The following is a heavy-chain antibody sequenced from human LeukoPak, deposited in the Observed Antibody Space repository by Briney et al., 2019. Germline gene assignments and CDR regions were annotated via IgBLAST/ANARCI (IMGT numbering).Heavy chain of an antibody. Sequence: GGSLRLSCAASGFTFSSYAMSWVRQAPGKGLEWVSVIYSGGSTYYADSVKGRFTISRGNSKNTLYLQMNSLRAEDTAVYYCASLNWGSWYFDLWGRGTLATVSS. CDR1: GFTFSSYA. D-gene: IGHD7-27*01. CDR2: IYSGGST. CDR3: ASLNWGSWYFDL. J-gene: IGHJ2*01. V-gene: IGHV3-66*01.